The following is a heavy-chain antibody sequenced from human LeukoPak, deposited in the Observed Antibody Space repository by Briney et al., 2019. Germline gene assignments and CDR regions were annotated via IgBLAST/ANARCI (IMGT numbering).Heavy chain of an antibody. Sequence: SVRVSCKASGGTFSSYAISWVRQAPGQGLEWMGGIIPIFGTANYAQKFQGRVTITADESTSTAYMELSSLRSEDTAVYYCASATLRCSGGSCYEMDVWGKGTTVTVSS. V-gene: IGHV1-69*13. CDR3: ASATLRCSGGSCYEMDV. CDR2: IIPIFGTA. J-gene: IGHJ6*04. CDR1: GGTFSSYA. D-gene: IGHD2-15*01.